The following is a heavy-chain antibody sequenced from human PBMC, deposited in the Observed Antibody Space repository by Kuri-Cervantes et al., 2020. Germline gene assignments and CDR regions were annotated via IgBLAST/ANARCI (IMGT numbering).Heavy chain of an antibody. D-gene: IGHD4-17*01. CDR1: GDTFSSYA. CDR2: IIPIFGTA. Sequence: SVKVSCKASGDTFSSYAISWVRQAPGQGLEWMGGIIPIFGTANYAQKFQGRVTITADESTSTAYMELSSLRAEDTALYYCAKDRSFKGVTVNSLFDYWGQGTLVTVSS. J-gene: IGHJ4*02. V-gene: IGHV1-69*13. CDR3: AKDRSFKGVTVNSLFDY.